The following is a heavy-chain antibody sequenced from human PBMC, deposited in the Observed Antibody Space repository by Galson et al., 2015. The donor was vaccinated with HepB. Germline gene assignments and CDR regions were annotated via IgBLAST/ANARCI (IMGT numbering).Heavy chain of an antibody. CDR3: AKDYSSSAYYMDV. CDR1: GFTFDDYA. D-gene: IGHD6-6*01. CDR2: ISWNSGNI. Sequence: SLRLSCAASGFTFDDYAMHWVRQPPGKGLEWVSGISWNSGNIGYADSVKGRFTISRDNANNSLYLHMNSLRVEDTALYYCAKDYSSSAYYMDVWGKGTTVTVSS. J-gene: IGHJ6*03. V-gene: IGHV3-9*01.